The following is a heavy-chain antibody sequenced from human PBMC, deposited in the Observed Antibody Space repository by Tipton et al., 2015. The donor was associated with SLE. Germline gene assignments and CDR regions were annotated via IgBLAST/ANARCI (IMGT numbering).Heavy chain of an antibody. CDR3: ASSYSSYFFSYYFDY. D-gene: IGHD6-6*01. V-gene: IGHV4-4*07. CDR1: GGSISSYY. Sequence: TLSLTCTVFGGSISSYYWSWIRQPAGKGLEWIGQIHSSGSTSYNPSLKSRVTMSVDTSKNQFSLSLNSVTAADTAVYYCASSYSSYFFSYYFDYWGQGAQVTVSS. J-gene: IGHJ4*02. CDR2: IHSSGST.